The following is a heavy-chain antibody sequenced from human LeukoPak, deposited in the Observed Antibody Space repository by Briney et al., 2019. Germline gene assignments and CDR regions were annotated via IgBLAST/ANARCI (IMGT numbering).Heavy chain of an antibody. J-gene: IGHJ4*02. Sequence: GRSLRLSCAASGFTFDDYAMHWVRQAPGKGLEWVSGISWNSGSIGYADSVKGRFTISRDNAKNSLYLQMNSLRAEDMALYYCAKERSSGYYFDYWGQGTLVTVSS. CDR1: GFTFDDYA. CDR2: ISWNSGSI. D-gene: IGHD6-19*01. CDR3: AKERSSGYYFDY. V-gene: IGHV3-9*03.